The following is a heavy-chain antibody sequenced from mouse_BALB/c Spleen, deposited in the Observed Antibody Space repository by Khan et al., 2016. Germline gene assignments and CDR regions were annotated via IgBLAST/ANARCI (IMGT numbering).Heavy chain of an antibody. CDR3: ARAGYYGYLVN. Sequence: VQLKESGGGLVQPGGSLKVSCAASGFDFSRYWMSWVRQAPGKGLEWIREINPYSGTINYTPSLKVKFIISRDNAKNTLYLQMSKGRSEDTALDYCARAGYYGYLVNWGQGTLVTVSA. V-gene: IGHV4-1*02. CDR1: GFDFSRYW. CDR2: INPYSGTI. J-gene: IGHJ3*01. D-gene: IGHD1-1*01.